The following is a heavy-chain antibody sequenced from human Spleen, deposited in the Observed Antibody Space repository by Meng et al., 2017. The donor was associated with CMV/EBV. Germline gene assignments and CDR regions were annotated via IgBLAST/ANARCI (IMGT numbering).Heavy chain of an antibody. CDR3: ARQVDLAMFYDY. J-gene: IGHJ4*02. V-gene: IGHV1-69*02. CDR1: GGTFSSYT. D-gene: IGHD5-18*01. CDR2: IIPILGIA. Sequence: SVKVSCKASGGTFSSYTISWVRQAPGQGLEWMGRIIPILGIANYAQKFQGRVTITADKSTSTAYMELSSLRSEDTAVYYCARQVDLAMFYDYWGQGTLVTVSS.